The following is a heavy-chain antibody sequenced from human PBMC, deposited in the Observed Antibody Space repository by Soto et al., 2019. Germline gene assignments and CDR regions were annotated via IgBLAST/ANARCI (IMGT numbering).Heavy chain of an antibody. CDR3: ARDLASSSTNYFDS. CDR2: ISGGSDYT. Sequence: GGSLRLSCEASGFPFSDYYMSWIRQAPGKGLEWLAYISGGSDYTNSAQSVKGRFTIPRDNARASLFLQMDDLRVDDTAMYYCARDLASSSTNYFDSWGQGTLVTVSS. J-gene: IGHJ4*02. D-gene: IGHD2-8*01. V-gene: IGHV3-11*06. CDR1: GFPFSDYY.